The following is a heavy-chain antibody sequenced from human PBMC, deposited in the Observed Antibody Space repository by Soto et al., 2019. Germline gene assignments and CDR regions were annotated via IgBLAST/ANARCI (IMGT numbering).Heavy chain of an antibody. CDR2: INPSGGST. CDR3: ARDPSLITMVRGVIITDYYHGMDV. J-gene: IGHJ6*02. CDR1: GYTFTSYY. V-gene: IGHV1-46*01. Sequence: ASVKVSCKASGYTFTSYYMHWVRQAPGQGLEWMGIINPSGGSTSYAQKFQGRVTMTRDTSTSTVYMELSSLRSEDTAVYYCARDPSLITMVRGVIITDYYHGMDVWGQGTTVTV. D-gene: IGHD3-10*01.